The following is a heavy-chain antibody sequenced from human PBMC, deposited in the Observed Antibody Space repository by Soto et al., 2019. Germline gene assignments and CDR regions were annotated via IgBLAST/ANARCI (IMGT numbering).Heavy chain of an antibody. V-gene: IGHV1-69*01. CDR3: ARDEPYDFWSGLYWFDP. CDR2: IIPIFGTA. Sequence: QVQLVQSGAEVKKPGSSVKVSCKASGGTFSSYAISWVRQAPGQGLEWMGGIIPIFGTANYAQKFQGRVTITADESTSTAYMELSSLRSEDTAVYYCARDEPYDFWSGLYWFDPWGQGTLVTVSS. CDR1: GGTFSSYA. J-gene: IGHJ5*02. D-gene: IGHD3-3*01.